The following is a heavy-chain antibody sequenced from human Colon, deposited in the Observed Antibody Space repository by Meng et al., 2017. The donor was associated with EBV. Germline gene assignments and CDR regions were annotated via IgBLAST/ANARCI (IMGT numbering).Heavy chain of an antibody. CDR2: IYYGGST. Sequence: LAESGPVLVNAAGYLSLPGPASVTSNTSVNWLSWVRQPPGKGLEWIGEIYYGGSTNYNPSLKSRVTISLDESKNQFSLRLASMTAADTAVYYCASLYGDFAFWGQGTLVTVSS. CDR3: ASLYGDFAF. V-gene: IGHV4-4*02. CDR1: VTSNTSVNW. D-gene: IGHD4-17*01. J-gene: IGHJ4*02.